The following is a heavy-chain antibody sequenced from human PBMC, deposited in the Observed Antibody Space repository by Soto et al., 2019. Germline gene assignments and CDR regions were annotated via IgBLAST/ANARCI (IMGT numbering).Heavy chain of an antibody. D-gene: IGHD2-21*02. CDR3: AKDRRYGDYGYNFDY. Sequence: ASVKVSCKASGYNFVAYYMHWVRQAPGQGLEWMGWINPSSGATNFAERFQGRVTMTSDTSISTFYMEIKRLNSDDTAVYFCAKDRRYGDYGYNFDYWGQGTLVTVSS. CDR1: GYNFVAYY. J-gene: IGHJ4*02. CDR2: INPSSGAT. V-gene: IGHV1-2*02.